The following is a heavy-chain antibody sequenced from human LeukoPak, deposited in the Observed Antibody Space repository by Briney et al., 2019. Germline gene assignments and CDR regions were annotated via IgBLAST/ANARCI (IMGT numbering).Heavy chain of an antibody. J-gene: IGHJ3*02. Sequence: SETLSLTCTVSGGSISSYYWSWIRQRPAKGLGWNGYIYISGSSSYNPSLTRRGTISVDTSKNQFSLKLSSVTAADTAVSFCARLWYYYDSSGYYGDAFDIWGQGTMVTVSS. CDR2: IYISGSS. V-gene: IGHV4-4*09. CDR1: GGSISSYY. D-gene: IGHD3-22*01. CDR3: ARLWYYYDSSGYYGDAFDI.